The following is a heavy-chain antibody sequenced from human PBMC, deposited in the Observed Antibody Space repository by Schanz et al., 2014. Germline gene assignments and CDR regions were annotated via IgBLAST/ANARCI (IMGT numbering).Heavy chain of an antibody. J-gene: IGHJ4*02. V-gene: IGHV1-46*01. CDR2: INPSGGST. Sequence: QVQLVQSGAEVKKPGASVKVSCKASGYTFTSYDINWVRQATGQGLEWMGIINPSGGSTSYAQKCQGRVTMARDTSTSTVYMELSSLRSEDTAVYYCARDGDAAAGCDYWGQGTLXTVSS. D-gene: IGHD6-13*01. CDR1: GYTFTSYD. CDR3: ARDGDAAAGCDY.